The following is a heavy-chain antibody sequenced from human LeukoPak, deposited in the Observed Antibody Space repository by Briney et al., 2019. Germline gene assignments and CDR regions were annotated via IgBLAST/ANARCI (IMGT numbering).Heavy chain of an antibody. V-gene: IGHV1-69*01. Sequence: GASVKVSCKASGGTFSIYAISWVRQAPGQGLEWMGGIIPIFGTANYAQKFQGRVTITADESTSTAYMELSSLRSEDTAVYYCARGSSGIIVVVPATYFDYWGQGTLVTVSS. D-gene: IGHD2-2*01. J-gene: IGHJ4*02. CDR3: ARGSSGIIVVVPATYFDY. CDR2: IIPIFGTA. CDR1: GGTFSIYA.